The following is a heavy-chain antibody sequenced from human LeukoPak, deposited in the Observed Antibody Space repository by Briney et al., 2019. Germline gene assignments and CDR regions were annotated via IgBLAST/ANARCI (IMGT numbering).Heavy chain of an antibody. Sequence: SQTLSLTCTVSGGSISSGGYYWSWIRQHPGKGLEWIVYIYYSGSTYYNPSLKSRVTISVDTSKNQFSLKLSSVTAADTAVYYCARGRGVPAAMLFDYWGQGTLVTVSS. CDR1: GGSISSGGYY. CDR3: ARGRGVPAAMLFDY. J-gene: IGHJ4*02. CDR2: IYYSGST. D-gene: IGHD2-2*01. V-gene: IGHV4-31*03.